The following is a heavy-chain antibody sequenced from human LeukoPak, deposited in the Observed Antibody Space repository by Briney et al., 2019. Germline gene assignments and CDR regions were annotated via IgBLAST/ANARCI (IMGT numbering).Heavy chain of an antibody. V-gene: IGHV1-69*01. Sequence: SVKVSCKASGGTFSNYAINWARQAPGQGLEWMGGIIPIFGTAHYSQKFQGRVTITAVDSMSTAYMELSSLRSEDTAVYYCARGWLAETTVVTPYNYWGQGTLVTVSS. CDR3: ARGWLAETTVVTPYNY. CDR1: GGTFSNYA. D-gene: IGHD4-23*01. J-gene: IGHJ4*02. CDR2: IIPIFGTA.